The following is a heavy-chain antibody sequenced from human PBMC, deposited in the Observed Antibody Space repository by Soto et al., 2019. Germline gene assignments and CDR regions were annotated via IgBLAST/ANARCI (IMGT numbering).Heavy chain of an antibody. J-gene: IGHJ6*02. CDR2: ISHGGSP. CDR3: ARGHYYYAMDV. V-gene: IGHV4-30-2*01. CDR1: GGSVSSGVFS. Sequence: SETLSLTCAVSGGSVSSGVFSWNWIRQPPGQGLEWIGYISHGGSPHYTPSLRSRASISVDRSTNVISLNLTSMTPADTAVYFCARGHYYYAMDVWRQGTTVTVSS.